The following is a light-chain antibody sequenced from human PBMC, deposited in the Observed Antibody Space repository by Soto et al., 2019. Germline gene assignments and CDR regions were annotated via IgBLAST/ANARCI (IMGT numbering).Light chain of an antibody. CDR2: SNN. CDR1: SSNIGSNT. J-gene: IGLJ2*01. CDR3: AAWDDSLNGVV. Sequence: QSVLTQPPSASGTPGQRVTISCSGSSSNIGSNTVNWYQQLPGTAPKLLIYSNNQRPSGVPDRFSGSKYGTSASLAISGLQSEDEADYYWAAWDDSLNGVVFGGGTKQTVL. V-gene: IGLV1-44*01.